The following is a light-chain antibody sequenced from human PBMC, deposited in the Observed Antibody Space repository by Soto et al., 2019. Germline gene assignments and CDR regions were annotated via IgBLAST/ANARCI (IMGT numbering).Light chain of an antibody. Sequence: DIQMTQSPSSLSASVGDRVTITCRASQSISSYLNWYQQKPGKAPKLLIYAASSLRSGVPSRFSGSGSGTDFTLTISSPQPEDFATYYCQQSYSTLMYTFGQGTKLEIK. CDR1: QSISSY. CDR3: QQSYSTLMYT. J-gene: IGKJ2*01. CDR2: AAS. V-gene: IGKV1-39*01.